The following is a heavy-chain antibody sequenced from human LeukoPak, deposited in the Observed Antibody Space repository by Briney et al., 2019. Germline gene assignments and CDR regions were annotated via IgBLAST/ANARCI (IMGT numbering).Heavy chain of an antibody. J-gene: IGHJ6*03. V-gene: IGHV4-39*07. CDR1: GGSLSISNSY. D-gene: IGHD2-15*01. CDR2: IFYSGSN. Sequence: SETLSLTCTVSGGSLSISNSYWGWVRQPPGEGLEWILSIFYSGSNYYNPSRKSRVPISVETSKNQFSLKLSSVNAADTAVYYCARDRYCSDGNCYRYYYCYMDGWGKGTTVTISS. CDR3: ARDRYCSDGNCYRYYYCYMDG.